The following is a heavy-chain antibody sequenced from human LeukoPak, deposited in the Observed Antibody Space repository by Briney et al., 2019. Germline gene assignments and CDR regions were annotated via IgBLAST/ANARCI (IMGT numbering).Heavy chain of an antibody. CDR1: GGSVSSYY. V-gene: IGHV4-59*08. CDR3: ARHGGPHDYGDYVGAEYYGMDV. D-gene: IGHD4-17*01. J-gene: IGHJ6*02. Sequence: SETLSLTCTVSGGSVSSYYWSWIRQPPGKGLEWIGYIYYSGSTNYNPSLKSRVTISVDTSKNQFSLKLSSVTAADTAVYYCARHGGPHDYGDYVGAEYYGMDVWGQGTTVTVSS. CDR2: IYYSGST.